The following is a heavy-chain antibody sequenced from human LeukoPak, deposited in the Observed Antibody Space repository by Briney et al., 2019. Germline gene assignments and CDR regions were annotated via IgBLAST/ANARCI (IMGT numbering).Heavy chain of an antibody. Sequence: GGSLRLSCAASGFTFSSYSMNWVCQAPGKGLEWVSSISSSSSYIYYADSVKGRFTTSRDNAKNSLYLQMNSLRAEDTAVYYCARGAFGNYFDYWGQGTLVTVSS. CDR3: ARGAFGNYFDY. CDR1: GFTFSSYS. V-gene: IGHV3-21*01. CDR2: ISSSSSYI. D-gene: IGHD3-10*01. J-gene: IGHJ4*02.